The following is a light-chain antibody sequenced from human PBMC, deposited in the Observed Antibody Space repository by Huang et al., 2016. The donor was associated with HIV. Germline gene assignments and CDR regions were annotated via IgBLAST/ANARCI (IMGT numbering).Light chain of an antibody. CDR2: AAS. J-gene: IGKJ3*01. Sequence: ETVMTQSPVTLSVSPEDRDSLSCRSSQIVSSHLAWYQQKPGQATRLLIYAASTRATGVPARFSGRGAGTEFTLTISTLQSEDSAVYYCQQYNDFRSTFGPGTRVEIK. CDR1: QIVSSH. CDR3: QQYNDFRST. V-gene: IGKV3-15*01.